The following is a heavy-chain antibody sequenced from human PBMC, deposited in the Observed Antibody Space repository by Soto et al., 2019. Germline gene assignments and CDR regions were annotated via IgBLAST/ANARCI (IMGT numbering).Heavy chain of an antibody. J-gene: IGHJ4*02. Sequence: QVQLVESGGGVVQPGRSLRLSCAASGFTFSSYAMHWVRQAPGKGLGWVAVISYDGSNKYYADSVKGRFTISRDNSKNTLYLQMNSLRAEDTAVYYCARDRAISGGRRYFDYWGQGTLVTVSS. D-gene: IGHD2-15*01. V-gene: IGHV3-30-3*01. CDR2: ISYDGSNK. CDR1: GFTFSSYA. CDR3: ARDRAISGGRRYFDY.